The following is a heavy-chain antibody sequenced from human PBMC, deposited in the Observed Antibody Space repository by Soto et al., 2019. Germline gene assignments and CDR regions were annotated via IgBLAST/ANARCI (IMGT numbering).Heavy chain of an antibody. Sequence: EVQLLESGGGLGQPGGSLRLSCAGSGFTFSRFAMSWVRQVPGKGLEWVSAISGSGQTTYYADSVKGRFTVSRDNSNNTLYLQMNSLRAGDTAVYYCAKDQRKPAIFGVVTLSWGRGTLVTVSS. J-gene: IGHJ5*02. D-gene: IGHD3-3*01. V-gene: IGHV3-23*01. CDR2: ISGSGQTT. CDR1: GFTFSRFA. CDR3: AKDQRKPAIFGVVTLS.